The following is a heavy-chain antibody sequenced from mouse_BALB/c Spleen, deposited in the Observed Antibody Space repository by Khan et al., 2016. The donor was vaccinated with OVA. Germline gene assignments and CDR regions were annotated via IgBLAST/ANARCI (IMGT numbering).Heavy chain of an antibody. V-gene: IGHV1-69*02. CDR1: GYTFTSYW. Sequence: QVQLQQSGAELVRPGASVMLSCKASGYTFTSYWINWVKQRPGQGLAWIGNIYPSDSYTNYNQEFKGKATLTVDKSSSTAYMQLSSPTSEDSAVYYCTRRGQDFLDYWGQGTTLTVSS. J-gene: IGHJ2*01. CDR3: TRRGQDFLDY. D-gene: IGHD6-1*01. CDR2: IYPSDSYT.